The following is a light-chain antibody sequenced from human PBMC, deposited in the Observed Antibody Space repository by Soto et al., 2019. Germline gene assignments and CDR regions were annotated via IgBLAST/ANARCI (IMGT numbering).Light chain of an antibody. CDR2: DVS. J-gene: IGLJ2*01. CDR1: SSDVGGYNY. CDR3: SSYTSSSKGV. Sequence: QPVLTQPASVSGSPGQSITISCTGTSSDVGGYNYVSWYQQHPGKAPKLMIYDVSNRPSGVSNRFSGSKSGNTASLTISGLQAEDEADYYCSSYTSSSKGVFGGGTQLTVL. V-gene: IGLV2-14*01.